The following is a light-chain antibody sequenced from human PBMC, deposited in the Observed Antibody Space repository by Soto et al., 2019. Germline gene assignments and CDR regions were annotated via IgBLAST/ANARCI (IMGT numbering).Light chain of an antibody. CDR2: DVS. J-gene: IGLJ2*01. Sequence: QLVLTQPASVSGSPGQSITISCTGTSSDVGGYNYVSWYQQYPGKAPKLMIYDVSNRPSGVSNRFSGSKSGNTASLTISGLQAEDEADYYCSSHTRSSTRVFGGGTKLTVL. CDR3: SSHTRSSTRV. V-gene: IGLV2-14*01. CDR1: SSDVGGYNY.